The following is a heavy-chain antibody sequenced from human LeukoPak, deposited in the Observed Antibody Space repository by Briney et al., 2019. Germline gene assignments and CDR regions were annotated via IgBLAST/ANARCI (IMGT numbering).Heavy chain of an antibody. D-gene: IGHD6-19*01. J-gene: IGHJ3*02. CDR2: TYYRSKWYN. CDR3: ARDNWAVAGTLALDAFDI. Sequence: SQTLSLTCAISGDSVSSNSAAWNWIRQSPSRGLEWLGRTYYRSKWYNDYAVSVKSRITINPDTSKSQFSLQLNSVTPEDTAVYYCARDNWAVAGTLALDAFDIWGQGTMVTVSS. V-gene: IGHV6-1*01. CDR1: GDSVSSNSAA.